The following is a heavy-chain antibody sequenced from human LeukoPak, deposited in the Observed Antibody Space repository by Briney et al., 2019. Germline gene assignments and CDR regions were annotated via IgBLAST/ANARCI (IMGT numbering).Heavy chain of an antibody. Sequence: GGSLRLSCAASGFTFSSYWMSWVRQAPGKGLEWVANIKQDGSEKYYVDSVKGRFTISRDNAKNSLYLQMNSLRAEDTAVYYCARDEYYYDSSGYYSLDYWGQGTLVTVSS. CDR3: ARDEYYYDSSGYYSLDY. V-gene: IGHV3-7*01. CDR1: GFTFSSYW. D-gene: IGHD3-22*01. CDR2: IKQDGSEK. J-gene: IGHJ4*02.